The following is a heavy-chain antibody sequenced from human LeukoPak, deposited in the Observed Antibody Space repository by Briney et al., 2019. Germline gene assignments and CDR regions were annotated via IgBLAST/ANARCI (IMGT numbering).Heavy chain of an antibody. Sequence: PETLSLTCAVSGGSISSSNWWSWVRQPPGKGLEWIGEIYHSGSTNYNPSLKSRVTISVDKSKNQFSLKLSSVTAADTAVYYCARVSGYCSSTSCRTLDYWGQGTLVTVSS. CDR1: GGSISSSNW. J-gene: IGHJ4*02. V-gene: IGHV4-4*03. CDR2: IYHSGST. CDR3: ARVSGYCSSTSCRTLDY. D-gene: IGHD2-2*01.